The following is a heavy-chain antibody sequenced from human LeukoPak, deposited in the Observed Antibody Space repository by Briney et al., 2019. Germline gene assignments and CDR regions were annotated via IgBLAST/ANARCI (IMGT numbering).Heavy chain of an antibody. CDR3: AKENSGTYYADAFDI. V-gene: IGHV3-23*01. J-gene: IGHJ3*02. CDR1: GFTFTSYA. Sequence: GGSLRLSCAASGFTFTSYAMSWVRQAPGKGLEWVSTISGSGSSTYYADSVKGRFTISRDNSKNTLFLQMNSLRAEDTAVYYCAKENSGTYYADAFDIWGQGTMVTVSS. D-gene: IGHD1-26*01. CDR2: ISGSGSST.